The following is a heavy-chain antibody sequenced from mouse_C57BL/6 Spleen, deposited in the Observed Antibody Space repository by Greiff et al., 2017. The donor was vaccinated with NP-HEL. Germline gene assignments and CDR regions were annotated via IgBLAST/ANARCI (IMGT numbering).Heavy chain of an antibody. D-gene: IGHD2-5*01. J-gene: IGHJ3*01. V-gene: IGHV5-6*01. Sequence: EVQRVESGGDLVKPGGSLKLSCAASGFTFSSYGMSWVRQTPDKRLEWVATISSGGSYTYYPDSVKGRFTISRDNAKNTLYLQMSSLKSEDTAMYYCARHAPLYSNSAWFAYWGQGTLVTVSA. CDR3: ARHAPLYSNSAWFAY. CDR1: GFTFSSYG. CDR2: ISSGGSYT.